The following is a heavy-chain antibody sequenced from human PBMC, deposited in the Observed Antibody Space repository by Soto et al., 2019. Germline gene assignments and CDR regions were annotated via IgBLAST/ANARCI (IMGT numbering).Heavy chain of an antibody. CDR3: ARAMITMVRGVIRYYYYYYGMDV. Sequence: SETLSLTCAVYGGSFSGYYWSWIRQPPGKGLEWIGEINHSGSTNYNPSLKSRVTISVDTSKNQFSLKLSSVTAADTAVYYCARAMITMVRGVIRYYYYYYGMDVWGQGTTVTVSS. CDR2: INHSGST. J-gene: IGHJ6*02. V-gene: IGHV4-34*01. CDR1: GGSFSGYY. D-gene: IGHD3-10*01.